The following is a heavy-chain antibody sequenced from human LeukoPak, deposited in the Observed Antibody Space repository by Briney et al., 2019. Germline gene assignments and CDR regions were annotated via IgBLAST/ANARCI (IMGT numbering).Heavy chain of an antibody. D-gene: IGHD2-15*01. J-gene: IGHJ4*02. CDR2: IYSGDTT. V-gene: IGHV3-66*01. Sequence: PGGSLRLSCAASGFTVSSNYMNWVRQAPGKGLEWVSVIYSGDTTHYADSVMGRFTISRDNSKNTLYLQMDSLRAEDTAVYYCAKGSGGDCYSGLDYWGQGTLVTVSS. CDR1: GFTVSSNY. CDR3: AKGSGGDCYSGLDY.